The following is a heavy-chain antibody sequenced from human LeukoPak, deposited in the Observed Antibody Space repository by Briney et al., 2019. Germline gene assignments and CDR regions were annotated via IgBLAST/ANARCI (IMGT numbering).Heavy chain of an antibody. D-gene: IGHD6-6*01. Sequence: GGSLRLSCAASGFTFSNYWMSWVRQAPGKGLEWVANIKQDGSEKYYEDSVKGRFTVSRDNAKNSLYLQMNNLRAEDTSVYYCARDYRSSSGRSIDYWGQGTLVTVSS. CDR1: GFTFSNYW. V-gene: IGHV3-7*01. CDR3: ARDYRSSSGRSIDY. CDR2: IKQDGSEK. J-gene: IGHJ4*02.